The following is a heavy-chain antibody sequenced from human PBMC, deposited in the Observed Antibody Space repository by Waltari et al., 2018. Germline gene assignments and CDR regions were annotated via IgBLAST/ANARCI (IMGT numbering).Heavy chain of an antibody. CDR3: ARSVEGAFDV. Sequence: EVQLVESGGGLVQPGGSRRLSCAASGFNFRVYSMNWVRQAPGKGLEWVSYMASDERTIYYADSVEGRFTISRDNAKGSVYLQMNSLRAEDTAVYYCARSVEGAFDVWGQGTMVTVS. J-gene: IGHJ3*01. CDR2: MASDERTI. CDR1: GFNFRVYS. V-gene: IGHV3-48*01.